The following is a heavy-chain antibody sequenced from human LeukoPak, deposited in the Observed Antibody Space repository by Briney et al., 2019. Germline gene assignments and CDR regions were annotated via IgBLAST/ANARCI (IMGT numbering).Heavy chain of an antibody. V-gene: IGHV1-8*01. J-gene: IGHJ4*02. Sequence: GASVKVSCKASGYTFTSYDINWVRQATGQGLEWMGWMNPNSGNTGYAQRFQGRVTMTRNTSISTAYMELSSLRPEDTAVYYCASSVYCSGGSCYSSFDYWGQGALVTVSS. CDR1: GYTFTSYD. D-gene: IGHD2-15*01. CDR2: MNPNSGNT. CDR3: ASSVYCSGGSCYSSFDY.